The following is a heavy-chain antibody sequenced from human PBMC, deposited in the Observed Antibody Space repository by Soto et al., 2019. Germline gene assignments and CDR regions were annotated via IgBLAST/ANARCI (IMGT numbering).Heavy chain of an antibody. J-gene: IGHJ6*02. D-gene: IGHD3-3*01. CDR1: GYIFTSYD. CDR3: ARDRKYDFWRKGLDV. V-gene: IGHV1-8*01. CDR2: MDPNSGVA. Sequence: VASVKVSCKASGYIFTSYDINWVRQAPGQGLEWMGWMDPNSGVAGYAQKFQGRVTMTRNTSTTTAHMELSSLRSEDTAIYYCARDRKYDFWRKGLDVWGQGTTVTVSS.